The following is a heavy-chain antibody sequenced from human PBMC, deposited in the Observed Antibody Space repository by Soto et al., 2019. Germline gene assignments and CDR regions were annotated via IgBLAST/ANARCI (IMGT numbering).Heavy chain of an antibody. D-gene: IGHD3-10*01. CDR1: GYTFTSYD. V-gene: IGHV1-8*01. Sequence: QVHLVQSVAEVKKPGASVKVSCKASGYTFTSYDINWVRQVAGQGLEWMGWMNPNSGDTAYAQEFQGRVTLSRNTSISIAYMVLSSLRPADTAVYYCARGLKMLRGFGLKAYYYYYMDPWGKGTGVTLSS. CDR3: ARGLKMLRGFGLKAYYYYYMDP. J-gene: IGHJ6*03. CDR2: MNPNSGDT.